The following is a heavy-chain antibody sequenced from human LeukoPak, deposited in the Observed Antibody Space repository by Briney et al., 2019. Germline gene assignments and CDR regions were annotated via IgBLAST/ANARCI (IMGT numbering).Heavy chain of an antibody. D-gene: IGHD5/OR15-5a*01. J-gene: IGHJ6*02. CDR3: ARNLYDYYYYGMDV. Sequence: GRSLRLSCAASGFTFSSHAMHWVRQAPGKGLEWVAVISYDGSNKYYADSVKGRFTISRDNSKNTLYLQMNSLRAEDTAVYYCARNLYDYYYYGMDVWGQGTTVTVSS. CDR2: ISYDGSNK. CDR1: GFTFSSHA. V-gene: IGHV3-30-3*01.